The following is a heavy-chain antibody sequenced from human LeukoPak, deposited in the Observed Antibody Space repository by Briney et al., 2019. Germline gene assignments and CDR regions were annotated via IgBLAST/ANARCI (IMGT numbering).Heavy chain of an antibody. Sequence: GGSLRLSCAASGFTVSNNYMTRVRQAPGKGLEWVSIIFAGVGTYYADSVRGRFTISRDNSKNTLYLQMNSLEAEDAAVYYCARGDRGTGQHFDYWGQGTLVTVS. CDR2: IFAGVGT. V-gene: IGHV3-53*01. J-gene: IGHJ4*02. CDR1: GFTVSNNY. CDR3: ARGDRGTGQHFDY. D-gene: IGHD1-1*01.